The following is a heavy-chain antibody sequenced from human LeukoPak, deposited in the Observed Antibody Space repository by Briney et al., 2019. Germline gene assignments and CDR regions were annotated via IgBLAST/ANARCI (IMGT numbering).Heavy chain of an antibody. CDR2: IYTTGST. CDR1: GCSISSGSYY. CDR3: AREGRDYDSSGYPYYYYSMDV. J-gene: IGHJ6*02. Sequence: SETLSLTCTVSGCSISSGSYYWSWIRQPAGKGLEWIGRIYTTGSTNYNPSLKSRVTISGDTSKNQFSLKLSSVTAADTAVYYCAREGRDYDSSGYPYYYYSMDVWGQGTTVPVSS. V-gene: IGHV4-61*02. D-gene: IGHD3-22*01.